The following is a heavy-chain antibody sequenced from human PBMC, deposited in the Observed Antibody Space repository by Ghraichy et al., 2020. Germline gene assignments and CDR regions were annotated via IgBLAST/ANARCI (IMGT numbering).Heavy chain of an antibody. CDR3: ARKPYCDGTSCYAFDS. D-gene: IGHD2-2*01. CDR1: GFIFSSYA. V-gene: IGHV3-23*01. CDR2: LHRNGDVA. Sequence: GESLNISCIASGFIFSSYAMAWVRQSPGKGLDWVSTLHRNGDVANYAASVKGRFTISRDNARNTLYLQMNGLRAEDTAVYFCARKPYCDGTSCYAFDSWGQGTLVTVSS. J-gene: IGHJ4*02.